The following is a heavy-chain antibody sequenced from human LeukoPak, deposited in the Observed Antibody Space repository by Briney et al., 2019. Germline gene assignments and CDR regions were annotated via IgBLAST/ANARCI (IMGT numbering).Heavy chain of an antibody. CDR3: ARLRRGY. CDR2: IKSDGTT. J-gene: IGHJ4*02. V-gene: IGHV3-53*01. CDR1: GLTVTSNH. Sequence: GGSLRLSCAASGLTVTSNHMGWVRQAPGKGLEWVSLIKSDGTTEYADSVKGRFTISRDNSKNTLFLQMNSLRVEDTAVYYCARLRRGYWGRGTPVTVSS.